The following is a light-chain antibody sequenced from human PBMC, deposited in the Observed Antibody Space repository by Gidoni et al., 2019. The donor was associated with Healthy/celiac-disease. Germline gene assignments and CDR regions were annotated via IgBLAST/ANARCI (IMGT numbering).Light chain of an antibody. V-gene: IGLV3-25*02. CDR2: KDS. J-gene: IGLJ2*01. Sequence: SYELTQPPPVSVSPGQTARITCSGDALPKQYAYWYQQKPGQAPVLVIYKDSERPSGIPERFSGSSSGTTGTLTIRGVQAEDEADYYCQSADSSGTVVFGGGTKLTVL. CDR3: QSADSSGTVV. CDR1: ALPKQY.